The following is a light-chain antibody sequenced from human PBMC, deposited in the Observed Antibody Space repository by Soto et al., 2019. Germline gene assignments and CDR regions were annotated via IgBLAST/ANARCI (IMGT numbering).Light chain of an antibody. Sequence: QSALTQPASVSGSPGQSIIISCTRTISDVGAYNYVSWYQQHPGKAPKRMIYEVSNRPSGVSNRFSGSNSGNTASLTISGLQAEDEGDYYCSSYTITSSPVVLGGGTQVTVL. V-gene: IGLV2-14*01. CDR1: ISDVGAYNY. CDR2: EVS. CDR3: SSYTITSSPVV. J-gene: IGLJ2*01.